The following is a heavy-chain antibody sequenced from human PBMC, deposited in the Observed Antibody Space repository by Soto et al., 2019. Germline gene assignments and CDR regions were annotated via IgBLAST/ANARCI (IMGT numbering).Heavy chain of an antibody. CDR3: ASVWGSYRPFDY. D-gene: IGHD3-16*02. V-gene: IGHV3-30*03. J-gene: IGHJ4*02. CDR2: ISYDGSNK. Sequence: AGGSLRLSCAASGFTFSSYGMHWVRQAPGKGLEWVAVISYDGSNKYYADSVKGRFTISRDNSKNTLYLQMNSLRAEDTAVYYCASVWGSYRPFDYWGQGTLVTVPQ. CDR1: GFTFSSYG.